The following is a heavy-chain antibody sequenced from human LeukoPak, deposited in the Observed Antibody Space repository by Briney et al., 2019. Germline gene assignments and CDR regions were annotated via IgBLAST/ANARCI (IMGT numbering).Heavy chain of an antibody. Sequence: SETLSLTCTVSGGSISSYYWSWIRQPPGKGLEWIGYIYYSGSTNYNPSLKSRVTISVDTSKNQFSLKLSSVTAADTAVYYCARGMDFWSGPVDYWGQGTLVTVSS. CDR3: ARGMDFWSGPVDY. V-gene: IGHV4-59*08. CDR2: IYYSGST. D-gene: IGHD3-3*01. CDR1: GGSISSYY. J-gene: IGHJ4*02.